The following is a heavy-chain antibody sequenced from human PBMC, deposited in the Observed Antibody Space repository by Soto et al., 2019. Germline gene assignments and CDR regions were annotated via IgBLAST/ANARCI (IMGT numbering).Heavy chain of an antibody. CDR3: ARGGQDFWSGPFDY. D-gene: IGHD3-3*01. CDR2: IDTSGST. J-gene: IGHJ4*02. V-gene: IGHV4-4*07. CDR1: GGSISHYY. Sequence: PSEPVSLTCTVSGGSISHYYHNWLRQAAGKRLRGFGRIDTSGSTNYNPSLKSRVTMSVDTSKQEFSLKLSSVTAADTALYYCARGGQDFWSGPFDYWGRGALVTVS.